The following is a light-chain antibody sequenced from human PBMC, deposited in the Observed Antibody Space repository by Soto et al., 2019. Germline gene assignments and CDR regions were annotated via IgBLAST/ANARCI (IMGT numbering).Light chain of an antibody. CDR1: QGISSY. V-gene: IGKV1-8*01. CDR2: AAS. CDR3: QQYYSYPRP. J-gene: IGKJ1*01. Sequence: AIRMTQSPSSFSASTGDRVTITCRASQGISSYLAWYQQKPGKAPKLLIYAASTLQSGVLSRFSGSGSGTDFTLTISCLQSEDFATYYWQQYYSYPRPFGQGTKVEIK.